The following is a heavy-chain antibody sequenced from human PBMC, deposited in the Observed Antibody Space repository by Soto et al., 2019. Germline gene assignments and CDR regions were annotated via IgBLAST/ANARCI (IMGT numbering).Heavy chain of an antibody. J-gene: IGHJ5*02. CDR3: ARDMVSGNYSNWFDP. Sequence: QVQLVESGGGVVQPGRSLRLSCAASGFTFSSYAMHWVRQAPGKGLEWVAVISYDGSNKYYADSVKGRFTISRDNSKNTLYLQMNSLRAEDTAVYYCARDMVSGNYSNWFDPWGQGTLVTVSS. CDR2: ISYDGSNK. V-gene: IGHV3-30-3*01. CDR1: GFTFSSYA. D-gene: IGHD1-26*01.